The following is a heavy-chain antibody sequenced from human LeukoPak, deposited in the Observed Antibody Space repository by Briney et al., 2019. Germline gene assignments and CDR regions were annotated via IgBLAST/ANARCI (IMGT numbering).Heavy chain of an antibody. J-gene: IGHJ1*01. CDR3: AKDQYTYGYDFFQH. Sequence: AESLTLSCAASGFTFSTYTMSWVRQPPGKGLEWVSGISGSGGSTYYADSVKGRFTISRDNYKNTLYMQMNSLRPEDTAIYCCAKDQYTYGYDFFQHWGQGALVTVSS. CDR2: ISGSGGST. D-gene: IGHD5-18*01. V-gene: IGHV3-23*01. CDR1: GFTFSTYT.